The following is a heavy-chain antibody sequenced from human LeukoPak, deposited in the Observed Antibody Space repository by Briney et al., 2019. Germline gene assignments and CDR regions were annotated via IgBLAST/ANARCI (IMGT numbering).Heavy chain of an antibody. CDR3: ARGDRAFDAFDI. CDR2: IYHSGST. CDR1: GGSISSSSW. V-gene: IGHV4-4*02. J-gene: IGHJ3*02. Sequence: SGTLSLTCAVSGGSISSSSWWSWVRQPPGKGLEWIGEIYHSGSTNYNPSLNSRVTISVDKSNNQFSLKLSSVTAADTAVYYCARGDRAFDAFDIWGQGTMVTVSP.